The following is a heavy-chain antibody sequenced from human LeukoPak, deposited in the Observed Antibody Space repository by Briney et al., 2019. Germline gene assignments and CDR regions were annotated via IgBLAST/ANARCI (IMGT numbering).Heavy chain of an antibody. D-gene: IGHD4-17*01. V-gene: IGHV4-30-2*01. CDR2: IYHGGST. J-gene: IGHJ6*02. Sequence: SQTLSLTCAVSGASIHAAGYSWNWIRQAPGKDLEWIGNIYHGGSTSYKSSLKSRVTISVDTSKNHFSLKLTSVTAADTAVYYCARTFQAPSYGDSDSRTKYPYSMDVWGQGTMVAVSS. CDR3: ARTFQAPSYGDSDSRTKYPYSMDV. CDR1: GASIHAAGYS.